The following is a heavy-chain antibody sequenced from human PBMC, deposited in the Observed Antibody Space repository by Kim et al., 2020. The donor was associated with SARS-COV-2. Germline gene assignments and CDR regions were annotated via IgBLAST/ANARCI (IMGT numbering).Heavy chain of an antibody. V-gene: IGHV3-11*05. CDR3: ARVALGSSSWYWFDP. Sequence: SVEGRITLSRDHATNSLFLQMNSLGAEDTAVYYCARVALGSSSWYWFDPWGQGTLVTVSS. J-gene: IGHJ5*02. D-gene: IGHD6-13*01.